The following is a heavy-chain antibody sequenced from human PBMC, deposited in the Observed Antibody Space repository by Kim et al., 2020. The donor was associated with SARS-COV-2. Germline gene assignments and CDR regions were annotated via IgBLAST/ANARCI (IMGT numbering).Heavy chain of an antibody. Sequence: SETLSLTCIVSGGSISSGAYYWSWIRQHPEKGLESIGYIYYSGSTYYNPSLKSRLTISVDTSKNQFSLNLSSVTAADTAVYYCARHLTYYYDSSGHAFDIWGQGTLVTVSS. CDR1: GGSISSGAYY. V-gene: IGHV4-31*03. CDR3: ARHLTYYYDSSGHAFDI. D-gene: IGHD3-22*01. CDR2: IYYSGST. J-gene: IGHJ3*02.